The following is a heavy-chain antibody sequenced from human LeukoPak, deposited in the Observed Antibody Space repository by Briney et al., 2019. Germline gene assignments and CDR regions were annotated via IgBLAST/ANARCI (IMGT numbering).Heavy chain of an antibody. D-gene: IGHD6-19*01. V-gene: IGHV3-74*01. CDR2: INGDGSST. Sequence: GGSLRLSCAASGFTLSSYWMHWVRHAPGKGLVWVSRINGDGSSTPYANSVKGRFTISRDNAKNTLYLQMHSLRADDTAVYYCARGSTSGWPDYFDYWGQGTVVTVSS. J-gene: IGHJ4*02. CDR1: GFTLSSYW. CDR3: ARGSTSGWPDYFDY.